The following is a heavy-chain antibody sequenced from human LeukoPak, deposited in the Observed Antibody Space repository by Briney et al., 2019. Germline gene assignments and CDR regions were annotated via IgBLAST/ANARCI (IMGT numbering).Heavy chain of an antibody. CDR2: IRSKADGGTP. V-gene: IGHV3-15*07. J-gene: IGHJ4*02. CDR1: GFSFSDAW. Sequence: GGSLRLSCAASGFSFSDAWMNWVRQAPGKGLEWVGHIRSKADGGTPDYIAPVKGRFTISRDDSKDTLYLQMNGLNTEDTAMYYCTTRSPARYCSDGACYSSADYWGQGTLVTVSS. CDR3: TTRSPARYCSDGACYSSADY. D-gene: IGHD2-15*01.